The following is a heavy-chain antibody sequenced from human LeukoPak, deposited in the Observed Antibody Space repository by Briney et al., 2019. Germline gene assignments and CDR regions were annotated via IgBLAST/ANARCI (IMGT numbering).Heavy chain of an antibody. J-gene: IGHJ4*02. D-gene: IGHD6-19*01. Sequence: EASVKVSCKVSGYTLTELSMHWVRRAPGKGLEWMGGFDPEDGETIYAQKFQGRVTMTEDTSTDTAYMELSSLRSEDTAVYYCATVAYSSGWDEGFDYWGQGTLVTVSS. CDR1: GYTLTELS. CDR2: FDPEDGET. CDR3: ATVAYSSGWDEGFDY. V-gene: IGHV1-24*01.